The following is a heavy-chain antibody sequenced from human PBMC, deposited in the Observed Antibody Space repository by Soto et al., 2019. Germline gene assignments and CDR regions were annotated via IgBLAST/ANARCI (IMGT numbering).Heavy chain of an antibody. CDR1: GGTFSSYA. CDR3: ARAPGQWELPLTFDY. V-gene: IGHV1-69*13. J-gene: IGHJ4*02. Sequence: SVKVSCKASGGTFSSYAISWVRQAPGQGLEWMGGIIPIFGTANYAQKFQGRVTITADESTSTAYMELSSLRSEDTAVYYCARAPGQWELPLTFDYWGQGTLVTVSS. CDR2: IIPIFGTA. D-gene: IGHD1-26*01.